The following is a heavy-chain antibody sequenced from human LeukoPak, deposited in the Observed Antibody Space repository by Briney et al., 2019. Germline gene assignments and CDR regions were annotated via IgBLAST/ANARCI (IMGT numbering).Heavy chain of an antibody. CDR2: INHSGST. V-gene: IGHV4-34*01. CDR1: GGSFSGYY. D-gene: IGHD2-2*01. J-gene: IGHJ4*02. Sequence: SETLSLTCAVCGGSFSGYYWSWIRQPPGKGLEWIGEINHSGSTNYNPSLESRVTISVDTSKNQFSLKLSSVTAADTAVYYCARGLDCSSTSCPIYYFDYWGQGTLVTVSS. CDR3: ARGLDCSSTSCPIYYFDY.